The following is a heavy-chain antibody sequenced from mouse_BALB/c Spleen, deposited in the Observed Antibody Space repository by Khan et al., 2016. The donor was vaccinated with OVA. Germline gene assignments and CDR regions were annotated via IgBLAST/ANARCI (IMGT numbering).Heavy chain of an antibody. CDR2: IWSDGST. D-gene: IGHD2-10*01. Sequence: QVQLKESGPGLVAPSQSLSITCTISGFSLTNSGVPWVRQPPGKGLEWLVVIWSDGSTTYNSALKSSLIIRKDNSKSQVFLKLNSIHTDDSAMYYCARQPYNHYSIMDDWGQGTSVTVSS. CDR1: GFSLTNSG. CDR3: ARQPYNHYSIMDD. J-gene: IGHJ4*01. V-gene: IGHV2-6-1*01.